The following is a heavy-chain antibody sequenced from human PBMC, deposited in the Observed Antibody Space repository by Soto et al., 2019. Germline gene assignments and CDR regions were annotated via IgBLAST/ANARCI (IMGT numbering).Heavy chain of an antibody. D-gene: IGHD6-13*01. Sequence: GASVKVSCKASGGTFSSYAISWVRQAPGQGLEWMGGIIPIFGTANYAQKFQGRVTITADESTSTAYMELSSLRSEDTAVYYCARPSTGQQLVRNYYYYYGMDVWGQGTTVTVSS. J-gene: IGHJ6*02. CDR1: GGTFSSYA. CDR2: IIPIFGTA. CDR3: ARPSTGQQLVRNYYYYYGMDV. V-gene: IGHV1-69*13.